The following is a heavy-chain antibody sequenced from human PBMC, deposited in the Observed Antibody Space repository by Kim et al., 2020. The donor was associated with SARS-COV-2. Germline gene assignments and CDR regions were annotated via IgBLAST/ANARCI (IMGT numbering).Heavy chain of an antibody. J-gene: IGHJ4*02. V-gene: IGHV1-69*13. Sequence: SVKVSCKASGGTFSSYAISWVRQAPGQGLEWMGGIIPIFGTANYAQKFQGRVTITADESTSTAYMELSSLRSEDTAVYYCARRGEGAAAGIFDYWGQGTLVTVSS. CDR3: ARRGEGAAAGIFDY. CDR2: IIPIFGTA. D-gene: IGHD6-13*01. CDR1: GGTFSSYA.